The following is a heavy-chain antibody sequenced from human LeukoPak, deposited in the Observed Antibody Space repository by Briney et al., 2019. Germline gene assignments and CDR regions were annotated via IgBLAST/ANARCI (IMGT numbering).Heavy chain of an antibody. V-gene: IGHV3-23*01. J-gene: IGHJ4*02. CDR1: GFTFSSYG. CDR2: IGGSGGST. Sequence: GGTLRLSCAASGFTFSSYGMSWVRQAPGKGLEWVSAIGGSGGSTYYADSVKGRFTISRDNSKNTLYLQMNSLRAEDTAVYYCAKTNYGGAIDYWGQGTLVTVSS. CDR3: AKTNYGGAIDY. D-gene: IGHD3-16*01.